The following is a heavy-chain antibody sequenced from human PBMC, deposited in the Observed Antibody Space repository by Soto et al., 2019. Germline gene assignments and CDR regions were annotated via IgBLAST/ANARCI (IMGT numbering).Heavy chain of an antibody. D-gene: IGHD2-2*01. J-gene: IGHJ6*02. CDR2: ISYDGSNK. CDR3: ARGPLDCSSTSCYGYYYYYGMDV. CDR1: GFTFSSYA. V-gene: IGHV3-30-3*01. Sequence: QVQLVESGGGVVQPGRSLRLSCAASGFTFSSYAMHWVRQAPGKGLEWVAVISYDGSNKYYADSVKGRFTISRDNSKNTLYLQMNSLRAEDTAVYYCARGPLDCSSTSCYGYYYYYGMDVWGQGTTVTVSS.